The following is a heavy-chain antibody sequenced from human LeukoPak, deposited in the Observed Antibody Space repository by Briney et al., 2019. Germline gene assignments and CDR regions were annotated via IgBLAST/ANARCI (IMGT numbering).Heavy chain of an antibody. D-gene: IGHD3-16*02. Sequence: SGTLSLTCTVSGGSISSYYWSWIRQTAGKGLEWIGRIYTSGSTNYNPSLKSRVTMSVYTSKNQFSLKLSSVTAADTAVYYCARGRYDYVWGSYRNWFDPWGQGTLVTVSS. CDR3: ARGRYDYVWGSYRNWFDP. V-gene: IGHV4-4*07. J-gene: IGHJ5*02. CDR2: IYTSGST. CDR1: GGSISSYY.